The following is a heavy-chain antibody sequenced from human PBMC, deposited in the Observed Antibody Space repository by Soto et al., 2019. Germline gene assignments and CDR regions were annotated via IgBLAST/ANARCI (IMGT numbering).Heavy chain of an antibody. Sequence: EVKVVESGGGLVQPGGSLRLSCAASGFTFTTYWMHWVRQVPGKGLVGVSRIKGDGSSLSYADSVRGRFTISRDNVENTVYLQMGSLRADDTAVYYCARGLKNYYGVDVWGQGTTVTVSS. CDR2: IKGDGSSL. V-gene: IGHV3-74*01. CDR1: GFTFTTYW. J-gene: IGHJ6*02. CDR3: ARGLKNYYGVDV.